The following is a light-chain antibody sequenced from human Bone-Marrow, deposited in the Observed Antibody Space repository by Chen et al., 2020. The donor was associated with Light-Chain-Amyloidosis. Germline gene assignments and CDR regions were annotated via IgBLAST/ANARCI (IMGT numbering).Light chain of an antibody. CDR1: NIGSTS. V-gene: IGLV3-21*02. J-gene: IGLJ3*02. Sequence: SYVLTQPSSVSVAPGQTATIASGGNNIGSTSVHWYQQTPGQAPLLVVYDDRVRPSGIPERLSGSNSGNTATMTISRVEAGDEADYYCQVWDRSSDRPVFGGGTKLTVL. CDR2: DDR. CDR3: QVWDRSSDRPV.